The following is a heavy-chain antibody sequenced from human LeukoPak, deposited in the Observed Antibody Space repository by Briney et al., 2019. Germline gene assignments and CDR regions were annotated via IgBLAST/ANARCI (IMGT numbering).Heavy chain of an antibody. CDR2: VNSDGSNT. V-gene: IGHV3-74*01. J-gene: IGHJ4*02. CDR1: GFTFSSYW. D-gene: IGHD3/OR15-3a*01. CDR3: ARAFGLTDY. Sequence: GGSLRLSCAASGFTFSSYWMHWVRQAPGKGLVWVSRVNSDGSNTTYADSVKGRFTISRDNAKNTLYLQMNSLRDEDTAVYYCARAFGLTDYWGQGTLVTVSS.